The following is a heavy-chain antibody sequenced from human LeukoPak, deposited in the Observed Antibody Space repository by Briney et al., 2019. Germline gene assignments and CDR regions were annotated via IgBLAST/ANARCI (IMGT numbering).Heavy chain of an antibody. CDR3: ARGIAVTAGTVYFDY. J-gene: IGHJ4*02. CDR2: IYTSGST. D-gene: IGHD6-13*01. V-gene: IGHV4-4*07. CDR1: GGSISSYY. Sequence: SETLSLTCTVSGGSISSYYWSWIRQPAGKGLEWIGRIYTSGSTNYNPSLKSRVTMSVDTSKNQFSLKLSSVTAADTAVYYCARGIAVTAGTVYFDYWGQGTLVTVSS.